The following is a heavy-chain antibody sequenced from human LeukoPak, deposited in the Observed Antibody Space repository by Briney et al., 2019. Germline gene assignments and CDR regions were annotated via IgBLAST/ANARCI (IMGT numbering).Heavy chain of an antibody. Sequence: QPGRSLRLSCAASGFTFSSYGMHWLRQAPGKGLEWVAIISYDGSNKYYADSVKGRFTISRDNSRTTLYLQMNSLRAEDTAVYYCAKAPPNCNTVSCYADYWGQGTLVTVSS. J-gene: IGHJ4*02. CDR1: GFTFSSYG. V-gene: IGHV3-30*18. D-gene: IGHD2-2*01. CDR3: AKAPPNCNTVSCYADY. CDR2: ISYDGSNK.